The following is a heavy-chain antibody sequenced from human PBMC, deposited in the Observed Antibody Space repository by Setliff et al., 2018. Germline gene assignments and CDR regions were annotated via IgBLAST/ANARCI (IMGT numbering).Heavy chain of an antibody. CDR1: GASISSSY. Sequence: PSETLSLTCNVSGASISSSYWTWIRQPPGNELEWIGYVYSSSSPYYNPSLKSRVTISVDMSKNQFSLKLSSVIAADTAVYYCARGVSSVSWTPRYWGRGILVTVS. V-gene: IGHV4-4*08. D-gene: IGHD6-19*01. CDR3: ARGVSSVSWTPRY. J-gene: IGHJ4*02. CDR2: VYSSSSP.